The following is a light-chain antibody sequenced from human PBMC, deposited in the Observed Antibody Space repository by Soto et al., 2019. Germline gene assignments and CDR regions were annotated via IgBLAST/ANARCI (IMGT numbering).Light chain of an antibody. CDR1: QHVSSN. CDR2: RAS. CDR3: QQYNNWPYT. J-gene: IGKJ2*01. Sequence: EIVMTQSPATLSVSPGGSATLSCRASQHVSSNFAWYRQKPGQAPTLLIYRASTRATGIPARFSGSGSGKEFTLTISSRQSEDFAVYYCQQYNNWPYTFGQGTKLEIK. V-gene: IGKV3-15*01.